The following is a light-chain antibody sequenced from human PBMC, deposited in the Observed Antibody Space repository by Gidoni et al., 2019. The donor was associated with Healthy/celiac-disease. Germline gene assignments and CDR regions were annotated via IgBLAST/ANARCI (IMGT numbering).Light chain of an antibody. CDR1: QSISSY. V-gene: IGKV1-39*01. CDR2: AAS. Sequence: DIQMTPSPSSLSASVGDSVTITCLASQSISSYLNWYQQKPGKAPKLLIYAASSLQSGVPARFSGSGAGTDITITISRLQPEDCATYYWQQRDSTPRFGGGTKVEIK. CDR3: QQRDSTPR. J-gene: IGKJ4*01.